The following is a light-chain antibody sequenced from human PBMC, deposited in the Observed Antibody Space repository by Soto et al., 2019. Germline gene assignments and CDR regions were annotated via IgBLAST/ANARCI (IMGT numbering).Light chain of an antibody. J-gene: IGKJ5*01. CDR3: QQRHNRPIT. Sequence: EIVLTQSPATLSLSPGERATLSCRTSQTISGLLNWYQQRPGQAPRLLIYDTSNMATDIPARFSGSGSGTEFILTISRLDPEDFGVYFCQQRHNRPITFGQGTRLDIK. CDR1: QTISGL. V-gene: IGKV3-11*01. CDR2: DTS.